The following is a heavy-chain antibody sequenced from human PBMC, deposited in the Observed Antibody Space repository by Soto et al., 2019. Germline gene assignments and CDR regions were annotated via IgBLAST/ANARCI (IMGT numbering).Heavy chain of an antibody. CDR1: GFTFSAYA. J-gene: IGHJ5*02. Sequence: PGGSLRLSCAASGFTFSAYAMTWVRQAPGKGLEWVSAISGDASRTYYADSVKGRFSISRDNSKNTLFLQMNSLKAEDTALYYCAKRGGPVVQAAFWFDPWGQGTPVTVSS. V-gene: IGHV3-23*01. CDR3: AKRGGPVVQAAFWFDP. D-gene: IGHD2-15*01. CDR2: ISGDASRT.